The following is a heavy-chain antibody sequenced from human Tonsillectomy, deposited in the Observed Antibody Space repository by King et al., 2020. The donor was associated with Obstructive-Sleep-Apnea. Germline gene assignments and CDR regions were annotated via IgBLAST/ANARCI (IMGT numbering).Heavy chain of an antibody. CDR2: ISSTGGST. D-gene: IGHD3-22*01. CDR1: GFTFSSYA. Sequence: QLVQSGGGLVQPGGSLRLSCAASGFTFSSYAMSWVRQAPGKGLEWVSAISSTGGSTHYADSVKGRFTISRDNSKNTLYLQMNSLRAEDTAVYYCAKYRKWDSSGYYGMDVWGQGTTVTVSS. V-gene: IGHV3-23*04. J-gene: IGHJ6*02. CDR3: AKYRKWDSSGYYGMDV.